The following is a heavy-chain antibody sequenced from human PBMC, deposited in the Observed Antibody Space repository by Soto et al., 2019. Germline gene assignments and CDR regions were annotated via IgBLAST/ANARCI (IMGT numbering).Heavy chain of an antibody. CDR2: IDPSDSYT. Sequence: GESLKISCKGSGYSFTSYWISWVRQMPGKGLEWMGRIDPSDSYTNYSPSFQGHVTISAGKSISTAYLQWSSLKASDTAMYYCARDSTDQLLYYYYGMDVWGQGTTVTVSS. CDR3: ARDSTDQLLYYYYGMDV. J-gene: IGHJ6*02. D-gene: IGHD2-2*01. CDR1: GYSFTSYW. V-gene: IGHV5-10-1*01.